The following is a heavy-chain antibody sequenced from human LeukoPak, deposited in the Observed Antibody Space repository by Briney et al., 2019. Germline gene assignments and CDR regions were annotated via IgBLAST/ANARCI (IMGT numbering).Heavy chain of an antibody. J-gene: IGHJ4*02. CDR2: IIPILGIA. Sequence: SVKVSCKASGGTFSSYTISWVRQAPGQGLEWMGRIIPILGIANYAQKFQGRVTITADKSTSTAYMELSSLRSEDTAVYYCARAPALTVTMAYYWGQGTLVPSPQ. CDR1: GGTFSSYT. V-gene: IGHV1-69*02. CDR3: ARAPALTVTMAYY. D-gene: IGHD4-11*01.